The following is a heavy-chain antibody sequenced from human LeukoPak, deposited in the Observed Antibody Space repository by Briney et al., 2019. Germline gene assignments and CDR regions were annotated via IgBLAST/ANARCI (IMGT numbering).Heavy chain of an antibody. Sequence: PGGSLRLSCAASGFTFSSYWMSWVRQAPGKGLEWVANIKQDGSEKYYVDSVKGRFTISRDNAKNSLYLQMNSLRVEDTAVYYCASGWYLRYFQHWGQGTLVTVSS. CDR2: IKQDGSEK. J-gene: IGHJ1*01. V-gene: IGHV3-7*01. CDR3: ASGWYLRYFQH. CDR1: GFTFSSYW. D-gene: IGHD6-19*01.